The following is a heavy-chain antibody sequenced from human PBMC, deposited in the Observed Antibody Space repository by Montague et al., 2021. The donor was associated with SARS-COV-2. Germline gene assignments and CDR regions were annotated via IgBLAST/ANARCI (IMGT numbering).Heavy chain of an antibody. CDR1: GDSVSSNIAT. D-gene: IGHD6-19*01. V-gene: IGHV6-1*01. J-gene: IGHJ4*02. CDR3: ARHLPGIVVAEPAAADY. Sequence: CAISGDSVSSNIATWNWIRQSPSRGLEWLGRTYYRSKWYNDYAESVKSRITIDPDTSKHQFSLHLNSVTAADTAVYYCARHLPGIVVAEPAAADYWGQGTLVTVSS. CDR2: TYYRSKWYN.